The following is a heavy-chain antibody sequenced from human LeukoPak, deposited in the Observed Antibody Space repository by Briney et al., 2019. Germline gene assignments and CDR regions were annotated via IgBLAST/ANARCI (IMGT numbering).Heavy chain of an antibody. CDR1: GFTFSDYY. V-gene: IGHV3-11*05. CDR3: TREDKWYFDL. J-gene: IGHJ2*01. CDR2: ISTGSSYT. Sequence: PGGSLRLSCAASGFTFSDYYMTWIRQAPGKGLEWLSYISTGSSYTNCADSVKGRFTISRDNAKNSLYLQLNSLRPEDTAVYYCTREDKWYFDLWGRGTLVTVSS.